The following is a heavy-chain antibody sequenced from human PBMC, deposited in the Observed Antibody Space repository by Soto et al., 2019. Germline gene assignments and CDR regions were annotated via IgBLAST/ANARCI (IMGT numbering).Heavy chain of an antibody. J-gene: IGHJ5*02. CDR3: ARDTSGFWSGWADH. V-gene: IGHV3-7*01. CDR2: IKQDGSDR. Sequence: PGGSLRLSCAASGFIFSSHWMSWVRQAPGKGLEWVANIKQDGSDRYYVDSVKGRFTISRDNAKNSLYLQMNSLRGEDTAVYYCARDTSGFWSGWADHWGQGTLVTVSS. CDR1: GFIFSSHW. D-gene: IGHD3-3*01.